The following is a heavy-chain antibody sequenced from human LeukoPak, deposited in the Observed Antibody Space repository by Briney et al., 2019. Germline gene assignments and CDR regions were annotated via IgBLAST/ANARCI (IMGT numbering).Heavy chain of an antibody. CDR1: GGSFSSYY. CDR3: ARARITMVRGVIRSAWFDP. J-gene: IGHJ5*02. D-gene: IGHD3-10*01. V-gene: IGHV4-34*01. Sequence: SETLSLTCAVYGGSFSSYYWSWTRQPPGKGLEWIGEINHSGSTNYNPSLKSRVTISVDTSKNQFSLKLSSVTAADTAVYYCARARITMVRGVIRSAWFDPWGQGTLVTVSS. CDR2: INHSGST.